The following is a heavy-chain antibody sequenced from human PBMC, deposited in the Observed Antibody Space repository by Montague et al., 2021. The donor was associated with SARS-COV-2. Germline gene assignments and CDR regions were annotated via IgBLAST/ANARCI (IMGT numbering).Heavy chain of an antibody. V-gene: IGHV3-49*03. CDR1: GFTFRDYT. D-gene: IGHD1-26*01. J-gene: IGHJ4*02. CDR2: IGSKAHDGAT. Sequence: SLRLSCAASGFTFRDYTMSWFRQAPGKGLEWVGFIGSKAHDGATEYAASVKGRVTISRDDSKSIAYLQMHSLTTEDTAVYYCSRDPLGANYQIYWGQGTLVTVSS. CDR3: SRDPLGANYQIY.